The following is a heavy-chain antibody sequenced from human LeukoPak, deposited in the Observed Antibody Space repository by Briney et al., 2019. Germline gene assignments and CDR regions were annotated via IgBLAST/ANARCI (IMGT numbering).Heavy chain of an antibody. D-gene: IGHD3-3*01. J-gene: IGHJ4*02. Sequence: GGSLRLSCAASGFTFSSYGMSWVRQAPGKGLEWVSAISGSGGSTYYADSVKGRFTISRDNAKNSLYLQMNSLRAEDTAVYYCARGYDFWSGYSLYWGQGTLVTVSS. CDR1: GFTFSSYG. CDR2: ISGSGGST. V-gene: IGHV3-23*01. CDR3: ARGYDFWSGYSLY.